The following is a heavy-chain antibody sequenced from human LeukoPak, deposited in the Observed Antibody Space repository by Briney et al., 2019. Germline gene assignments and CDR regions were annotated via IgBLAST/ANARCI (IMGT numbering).Heavy chain of an antibody. J-gene: IGHJ4*02. Sequence: GGSLRLSCAAYGFTFSNYAMNWVRQAPGKGLEWVSGFSGSGGNTYYADSVKDRFTISRDNSKNMLYLQMNSLRAEDTAVYYCARDSIRDGCNSDYFDYWGQGTLVTVSS. D-gene: IGHD5-24*01. CDR2: FSGSGGNT. CDR3: ARDSIRDGCNSDYFDY. V-gene: IGHV3-23*01. CDR1: GFTFSNYA.